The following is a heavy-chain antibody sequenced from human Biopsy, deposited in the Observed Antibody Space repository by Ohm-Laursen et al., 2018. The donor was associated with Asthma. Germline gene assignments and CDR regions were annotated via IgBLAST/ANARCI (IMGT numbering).Heavy chain of an antibody. CDR2: ISVYNGNT. Sequence: ASVKVSCKTSGYTFNSAGITWVRQAPGQGLEWMGWISVYNGNTKVAQKLQDRVTMITDTSTSTAYMELRSLGSDDTVVYFCARAVDYSHYYGIDVWGQGTTVTVS. D-gene: IGHD3-10*01. CDR1: GYTFNSAG. V-gene: IGHV1-18*01. CDR3: ARAVDYSHYYGIDV. J-gene: IGHJ6*02.